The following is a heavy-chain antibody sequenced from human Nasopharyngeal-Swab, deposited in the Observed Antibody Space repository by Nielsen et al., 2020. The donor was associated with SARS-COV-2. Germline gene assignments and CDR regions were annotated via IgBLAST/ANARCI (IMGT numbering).Heavy chain of an antibody. J-gene: IGHJ5*02. D-gene: IGHD6-13*01. CDR1: GFTFSSYS. CDR3: ARWYRYSSSWYWFDP. V-gene: IGHV3-48*04. CDR2: ISSSSSTI. Sequence: GESLKISCAASGFTFSSYSMNWVRQAPGKGLEWVSYISSSSSTIYYADSVKGRFTISRDNAKNSLYLQMNSLRAEDTAVYYCARWYRYSSSWYWFDPWGQGTLVTVSS.